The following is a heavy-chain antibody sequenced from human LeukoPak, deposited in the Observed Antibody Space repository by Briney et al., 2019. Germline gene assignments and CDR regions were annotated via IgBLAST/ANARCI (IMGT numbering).Heavy chain of an antibody. J-gene: IGHJ5*02. Sequence: SETLSLTCAVYGGSFSGYYWSWIRQPPGKGLEWIGEINHSGSTNYNPSLKSRVTISVDTSKNQFSLKLSSVTAADTAVYYCARDFSYGSVNWFDPWGQGTLVTVSS. D-gene: IGHD5-18*01. CDR1: GGSFSGYY. CDR3: ARDFSYGSVNWFDP. V-gene: IGHV4-34*01. CDR2: INHSGST.